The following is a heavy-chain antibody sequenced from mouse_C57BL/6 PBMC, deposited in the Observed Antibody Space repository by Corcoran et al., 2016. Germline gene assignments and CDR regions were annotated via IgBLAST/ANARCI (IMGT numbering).Heavy chain of an antibody. J-gene: IGHJ2*01. CDR1: GYTFTDYY. CDR3: ASGPFYDGYYFDY. Sequence: EVQLQQSGPELVKPGASVKISCKASGYTFTDYYMNWVKQSHGKSLEWIGDINPNNGGTSYNQKFKGKATLTVDKSSSTAYMELRSLTSEDSAVYYRASGPFYDGYYFDYWGQGTTLTVSS. D-gene: IGHD2-3*01. CDR2: INPNNGGT. V-gene: IGHV1-26*01.